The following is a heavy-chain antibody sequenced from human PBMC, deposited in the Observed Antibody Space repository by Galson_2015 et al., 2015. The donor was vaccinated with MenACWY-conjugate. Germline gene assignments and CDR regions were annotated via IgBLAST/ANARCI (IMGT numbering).Heavy chain of an antibody. CDR2: INPSGGST. V-gene: IGHV1-46*01. Sequence: SVKVSCKASGYTFTSYYMHWVRQAPGQGLEWMGIINPSGGSTSYAQKFQGRVTMTRDTSTSTVYMELSSLRSEDTAVYYCARAIEAAAGTKYYYSGMDVWGQGTTVTVSS. D-gene: IGHD6-13*01. J-gene: IGHJ6*02. CDR1: GYTFTSYY. CDR3: ARAIEAAAGTKYYYSGMDV.